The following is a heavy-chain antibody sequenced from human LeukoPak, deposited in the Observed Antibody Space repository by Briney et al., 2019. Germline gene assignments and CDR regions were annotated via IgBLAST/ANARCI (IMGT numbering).Heavy chain of an antibody. CDR2: INPNSGGT. D-gene: IGHD2-15*01. CDR3: ARPSKGSGPNWFDT. Sequence: ASVKVSCKASGYTFTDYYIHWVRQAPGQGLEWMAWINPNSGGTDYAQNFQGRVTMTSDTSITTAYMELSSLRSDDTAVYFCARPSKGSGPNWFDTWGQGTLVTVSS. J-gene: IGHJ5*02. CDR1: GYTFTDYY. V-gene: IGHV1-2*02.